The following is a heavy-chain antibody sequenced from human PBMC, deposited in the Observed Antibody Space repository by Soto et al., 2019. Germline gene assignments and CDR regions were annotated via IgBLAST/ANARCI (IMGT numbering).Heavy chain of an antibody. CDR1: GFTFTSSA. D-gene: IGHD2-21*01. Sequence: QMQLVQSGPEVKKPGTSVKVSCKASGFTFTSSAMQWVRQARGQRLERIGWIVVGSGNTNYAQKFQERVTITRDMPTSTAYQELSSLRTEDTAGYDRAAARLDRGGSDPWGQGTLVTVSS. CDR3: AAARLDRGGSDP. J-gene: IGHJ5*02. V-gene: IGHV1-58*02. CDR2: IVVGSGNT.